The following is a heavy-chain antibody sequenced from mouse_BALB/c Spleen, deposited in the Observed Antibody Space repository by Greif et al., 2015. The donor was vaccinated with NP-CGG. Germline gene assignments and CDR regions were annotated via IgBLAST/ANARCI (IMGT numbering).Heavy chain of an antibody. CDR3: ARSEDYGSPHFDY. CDR1: GYAFSSYW. Sequence: QVQLQQSGAELVRPGSSVKISCKASGYAFSSYWMNWVKQRPGQGLEWIGQIYPGDGDTNYNGKSKGKATLTADKSSSTAYMQLSSLTSEDSAVYFCARSEDYGSPHFDYWGQGTTLTVSS. V-gene: IGHV1-80*01. J-gene: IGHJ2*01. CDR2: IYPGDGDT. D-gene: IGHD1-1*01.